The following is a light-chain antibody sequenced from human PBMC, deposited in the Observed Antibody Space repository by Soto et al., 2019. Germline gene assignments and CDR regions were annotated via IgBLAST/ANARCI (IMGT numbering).Light chain of an antibody. CDR2: DAS. V-gene: IGKV3-11*01. CDR1: QSVSSY. CDR3: QQRRRLFT. Sequence: EIVLTQSPATLSLSPGERATLSCRASQSVSSYLAWYQQKPGQAPRLLIYDASNRATGIPARFSGSGSGTDFTLTINSVEFEDFACYHCQQRRRLFTFGPGTTVDIK. J-gene: IGKJ3*01.